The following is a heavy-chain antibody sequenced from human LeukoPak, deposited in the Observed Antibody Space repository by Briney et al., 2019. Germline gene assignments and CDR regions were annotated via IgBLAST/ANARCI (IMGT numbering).Heavy chain of an antibody. Sequence: GGSLGLSCAASGFTFSDYYMSWIRQAPGKGLEWVSYISSSGSTIYYADSVKGRFTISRDNAKNSLYLQMNSLRAEDTAVYYCARDFVSSGTLPYDYWGQGTLVTVSS. D-gene: IGHD6-19*01. CDR2: ISSSGSTI. V-gene: IGHV3-11*01. CDR3: ARDFVSSGTLPYDY. J-gene: IGHJ4*02. CDR1: GFTFSDYY.